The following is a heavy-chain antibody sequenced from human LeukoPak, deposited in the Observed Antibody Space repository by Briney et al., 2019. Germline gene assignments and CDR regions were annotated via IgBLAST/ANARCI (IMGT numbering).Heavy chain of an antibody. D-gene: IGHD5-18*01. V-gene: IGHV4-61*10. Sequence: SETLSLTCTVSGDSISSGSFYWSWIRQAAGKGLEWIGYIYYRGSTNYNPSLKSRVTISVDTSKNQFSLKLSSVTAADTAVYYCARTTEGGYTYDYFYYYYMDVWGKGTTVTISS. CDR3: ARTTEGGYTYDYFYYYYMDV. CDR1: GDSISSGSFY. J-gene: IGHJ6*03. CDR2: IYYRGST.